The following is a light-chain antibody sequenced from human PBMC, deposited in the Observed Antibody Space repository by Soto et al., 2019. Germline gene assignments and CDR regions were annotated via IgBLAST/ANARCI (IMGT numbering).Light chain of an antibody. CDR1: SSDVGGYNY. CDR2: EVS. Sequence: QSVLTQPASVSGSPGQSITISCTGTSSDVGGYNYVSWYQQHPGKAPKLMIYEVSNRPSGVSNRFSGSKSGNTAYLTISGLQVEDEAEYFCFSFTNTSNHVLGNGTKVT. J-gene: IGLJ1*01. CDR3: FSFTNTSNHV. V-gene: IGLV2-14*01.